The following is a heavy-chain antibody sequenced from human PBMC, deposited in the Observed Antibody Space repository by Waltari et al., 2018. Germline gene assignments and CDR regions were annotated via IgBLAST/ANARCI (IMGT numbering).Heavy chain of an antibody. D-gene: IGHD2-2*01. J-gene: IGHJ4*02. V-gene: IGHV4-34*01. CDR2: INHSGST. CDR1: GGSFRGYY. Sequence: QVQLQQWGAGLLKPSETLSLTCAVYGGSFRGYYWSWIRQPPGKGLEWIGEINHSGSTNYNPSLKSRVTISVDTSKNQFSLKLSSVTAADTAVYYCARAGRRPSTPFDYWGQGTLVTVSS. CDR3: ARAGRRPSTPFDY.